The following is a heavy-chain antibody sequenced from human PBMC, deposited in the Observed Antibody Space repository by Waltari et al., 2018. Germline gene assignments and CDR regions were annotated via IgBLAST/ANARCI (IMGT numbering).Heavy chain of an antibody. J-gene: IGHJ3*02. CDR3: ARHRNNSPHDGFDI. V-gene: IGHV4-39*01. D-gene: IGHD6-13*01. CDR2: MSHSGTT. CDR1: GASITRRGYS. Sequence: QVQLQASDPGLVKPSETLSLKCNVSGASITRRGYSWGWYRQPPGKGLDWIGSMSHSGTTDYNPSLKSRITISVDMPKNQFSLRLNSVTAADTASYYCARHRNNSPHDGFDIWGQGRMVTVSS.